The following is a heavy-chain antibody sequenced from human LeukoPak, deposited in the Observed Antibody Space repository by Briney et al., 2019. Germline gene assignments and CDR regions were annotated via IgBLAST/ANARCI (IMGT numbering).Heavy chain of an antibody. CDR3: ARVHGDYVDGIDY. D-gene: IGHD4-17*01. J-gene: IGHJ4*02. CDR2: IYSSGDT. CDR1: GGSISTFY. V-gene: IGHV4-59*01. Sequence: SETLALTCTVSGGSISTFYWSWIRQPPGKGLEGIGYIYSSGDTDYSPSLKSRLTISVDTSKNQFSLKLSSVTAANTAVYYCARVHGDYVDGIDYWGQGTLVTVSS.